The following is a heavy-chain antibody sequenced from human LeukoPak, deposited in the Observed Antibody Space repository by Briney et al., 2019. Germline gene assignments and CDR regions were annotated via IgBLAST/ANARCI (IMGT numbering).Heavy chain of an antibody. Sequence: ASVKVSCKASGYTFTSYYMHWVRQAPGQGLEWMGIINPSGGSTSYAQKFQGRVTMTRDTSTSTVYMELSSLRSEDTAVYYCATRLGEYQLLSAFDYWGQGTLVTVSS. CDR3: ATRLGEYQLLSAFDY. CDR2: INPSGGST. V-gene: IGHV1-46*01. D-gene: IGHD2-2*01. CDR1: GYTFTSYY. J-gene: IGHJ4*02.